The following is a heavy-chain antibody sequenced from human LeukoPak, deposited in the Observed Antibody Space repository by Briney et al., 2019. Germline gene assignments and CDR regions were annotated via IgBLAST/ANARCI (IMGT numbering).Heavy chain of an antibody. D-gene: IGHD2-21*02. CDR1: GFKFSSYS. Sequence: GTLRLSCAASGFKFSSYSMKWVRQPPGKGLEWIGEINHSGSTNYNPSLKSRVTISVDTSKNQFSLKLSSVTAADTAVYYCARGYVGGGDMDYWGQGTLVTVSS. V-gene: IGHV4-34*01. J-gene: IGHJ4*02. CDR2: INHSGST. CDR3: ARGYVGGGDMDY.